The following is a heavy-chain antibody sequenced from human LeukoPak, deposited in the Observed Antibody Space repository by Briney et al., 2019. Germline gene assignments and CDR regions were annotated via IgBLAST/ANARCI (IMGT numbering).Heavy chain of an antibody. V-gene: IGHV3-23*01. CDR1: GFSFSSYA. D-gene: IGHD6-19*01. Sequence: GGSLRLSCAASGFSFSSYAMSWVRQAPGKGLEWVSTVSYNGGNTYYADSVKGRFTLYRDSSKNTVYLQIDSLRAEDTAAYYCAKGEWLDNWGQGTLVTVSS. J-gene: IGHJ4*02. CDR2: VSYNGGNT. CDR3: AKGEWLDN.